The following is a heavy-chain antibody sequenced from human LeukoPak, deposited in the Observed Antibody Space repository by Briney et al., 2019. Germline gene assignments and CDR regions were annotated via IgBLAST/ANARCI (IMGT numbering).Heavy chain of an antibody. Sequence: PGGSLRLSCATSGFIFSSYGIHWVRQAPGKGLEWVAFIRYDGSDKYYADSVKGRFTISRDNAKNSLYLQMNSLRAEDTAVYYCARDACSSTSCYTGIDYWGQGTLVTVSS. CDR1: GFIFSSYG. D-gene: IGHD2-2*02. V-gene: IGHV3-30*02. CDR2: IRYDGSDK. CDR3: ARDACSSTSCYTGIDY. J-gene: IGHJ4*02.